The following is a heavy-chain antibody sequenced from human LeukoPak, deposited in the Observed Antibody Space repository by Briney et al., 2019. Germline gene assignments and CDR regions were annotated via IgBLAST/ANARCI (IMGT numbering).Heavy chain of an antibody. CDR1: GGSISSSSYY. J-gene: IGHJ5*02. D-gene: IGHD3-3*01. Sequence: SETLSLTCTVSGGSISSSSYYWGWIRQPPGKGLEWIGSIYYSGSTYYNPSLESRVTISVDTSKNQFSLKLSSVTAADTAVYYCARQSGYDFWSAPKGNWFDPWGQGTLVTVSS. V-gene: IGHV4-39*01. CDR3: ARQSGYDFWSAPKGNWFDP. CDR2: IYYSGST.